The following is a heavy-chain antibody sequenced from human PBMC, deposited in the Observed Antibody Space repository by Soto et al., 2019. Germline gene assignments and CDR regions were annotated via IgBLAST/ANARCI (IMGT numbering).Heavy chain of an antibody. Sequence: QVQLVESGGGVVQPGGSLRLSCAASGFTFRNHAMHWVRQAPGKGLECLAVIAYDGSNAFYRDSVKGRFTISRDNSKNTLYLHRNSRRSEDTGVYYCARGDREDILVVVGARPGEYGIDIWGQGTTVTVSS. CDR1: GFTFRNHA. V-gene: IGHV3-30-3*01. CDR3: ARGDREDILVVVGARPGEYGIDI. D-gene: IGHD2-15*01. J-gene: IGHJ6*02. CDR2: IAYDGSNA.